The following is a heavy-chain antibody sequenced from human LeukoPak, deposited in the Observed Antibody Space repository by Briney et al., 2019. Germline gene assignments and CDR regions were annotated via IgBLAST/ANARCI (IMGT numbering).Heavy chain of an antibody. V-gene: IGHV3-21*01. Sequence: PGGALRLSCAASGFIFSSYTMNWVRQAPGKGLEGVSSISDSSSYIYYADPIKGRFTISRDNAKNSLYLQMNSLRAEDTAVYYCARVHCSGGSCYWAFDYWGQGTLVTVSS. CDR1: GFIFSSYT. CDR2: ISDSSSYI. D-gene: IGHD2-15*01. J-gene: IGHJ4*02. CDR3: ARVHCSGGSCYWAFDY.